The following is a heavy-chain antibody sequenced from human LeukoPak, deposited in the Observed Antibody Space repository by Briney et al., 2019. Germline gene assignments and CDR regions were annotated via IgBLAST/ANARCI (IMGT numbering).Heavy chain of an antibody. CDR2: ITASGGNT. J-gene: IGHJ4*02. D-gene: IGHD5-18*01. V-gene: IGHV3-23*01. Sequence: GGSLRLSCAASGFTFSSYAMGWVRQAPGKGLEWVSAITASGGNTYYADSVKGRFTISRGNSKNTLYLQENSLRAEDTAVYYCAKGNGYSYGRYYFDYWGQGTLVTVSS. CDR1: GFTFSSYA. CDR3: AKGNGYSYGRYYFDY.